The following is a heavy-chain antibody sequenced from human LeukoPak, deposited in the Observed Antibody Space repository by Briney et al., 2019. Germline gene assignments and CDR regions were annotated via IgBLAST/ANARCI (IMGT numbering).Heavy chain of an antibody. CDR2: ISYDGSNK. V-gene: IGHV3-30*19. CDR3: ARDRIAPERYCGGDCYSYYFDY. CDR1: RFTFSSYG. D-gene: IGHD2-21*02. J-gene: IGHJ4*02. Sequence: QAGGSLRLSCAASRFTFSSYGMHWVRQAPGKGLEWVAVISYDGSNKYYADSVKGRFTISRDNSKNTLYLQMNSLRAEDTAVYYCARDRIAPERYCGGDCYSYYFDYWGQGTLVTVSS.